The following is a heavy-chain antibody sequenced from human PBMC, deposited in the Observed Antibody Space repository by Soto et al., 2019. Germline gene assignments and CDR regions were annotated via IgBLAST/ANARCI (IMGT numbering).Heavy chain of an antibody. J-gene: IGHJ6*02. D-gene: IGHD3-22*01. CDR3: ARAYYYDSSGYYPLYYYGMDV. CDR1: GYTFTSYY. Sequence: ASVKVSCKASGYTFTSYYMHWVRQAPGQGLEWMGIINPSGGSTSYAQKFQGRVTMTRDTSTSTVYMEPSSLRSEDTAVYYCARAYYYDSSGYYPLYYYGMDVWGQGTTVTVSS. V-gene: IGHV1-46*01. CDR2: INPSGGST.